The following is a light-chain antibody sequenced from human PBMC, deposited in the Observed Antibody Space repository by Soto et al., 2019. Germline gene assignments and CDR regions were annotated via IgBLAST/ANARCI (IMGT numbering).Light chain of an antibody. Sequence: QTVVTQEPSFSVSPGGTVTLTCGLSSGSVSTGYYPSWYQQTPGQAPRTLIYNTNTRSSGVPDRFSGSILGNKAALTITGAQADDECDYYCVLXXXXXXXVFGXGT. CDR3: VLXXXXXXXV. J-gene: IGLJ2*01. CDR2: NTN. CDR1: SGSVSTGYY. V-gene: IGLV8-61*01.